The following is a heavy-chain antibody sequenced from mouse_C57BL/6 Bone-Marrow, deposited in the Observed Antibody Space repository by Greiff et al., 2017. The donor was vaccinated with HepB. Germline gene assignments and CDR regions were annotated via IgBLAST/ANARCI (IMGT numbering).Heavy chain of an antibody. V-gene: IGHV1-39*01. Sequence: EVKLMESGPELVKPGASVKISCKASGYSFTDYNMNWVKQSNGKSLEWIGVINPNYGTTSYNQKFKGKATLTVDQSSSTAYMQLNSLTSEDSAVYYCASSPYDGYYVGFDYWGQGTTLTVSS. J-gene: IGHJ2*01. CDR2: INPNYGTT. D-gene: IGHD2-3*01. CDR1: GYSFTDYN. CDR3: ASSPYDGYYVGFDY.